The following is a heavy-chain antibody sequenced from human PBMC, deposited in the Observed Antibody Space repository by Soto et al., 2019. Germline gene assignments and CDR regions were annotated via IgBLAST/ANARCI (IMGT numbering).Heavy chain of an antibody. V-gene: IGHV4-59*01. Sequence: QVQLQESGPGLVKPSETLSLTCTVSGDSISSYYWSWIRQPPGKGLGWIGYIYYSGSTNYNPSLKSRVTISVDTSKNQFSLKLSSVTAADTAVYYCARAGGLVHFDYWGQGTLVTVSS. CDR2: IYYSGST. CDR1: GDSISSYY. CDR3: ARAGGLVHFDY. D-gene: IGHD6-19*01. J-gene: IGHJ4*02.